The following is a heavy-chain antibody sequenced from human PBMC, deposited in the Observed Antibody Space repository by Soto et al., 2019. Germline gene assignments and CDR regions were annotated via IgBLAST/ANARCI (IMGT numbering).Heavy chain of an antibody. D-gene: IGHD3-16*02. J-gene: IGHJ4*02. V-gene: IGHV3-11*01. CDR3: ERGNSYHRY. Sequence: QVQLVESGGGLVKTGVSLRLSCAASGFTFSDYYMSWIRQTPGRGLQCISYISTGGVTIYYADSVKGRFTISRDNAKNSLYLQMSSLRAEDTAVYYCERGNSYHRYCGQGTLVTVSA. CDR2: ISTGGVTI. CDR1: GFTFSDYY.